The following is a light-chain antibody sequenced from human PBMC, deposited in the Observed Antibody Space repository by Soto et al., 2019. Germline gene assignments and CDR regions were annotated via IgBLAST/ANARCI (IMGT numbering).Light chain of an antibody. CDR3: TSYTSGTTHVV. V-gene: IGLV2-14*03. Sequence: ALTQPASVSGSPGQSITISCTGTSSDVGGYNYVSWYQHHPGKAPKLVIYDVSNRPSGFSSRFSGSKSGNAASLTISGLQAEDEADYYCTSYTSGTTHVVFGGGTKVTVL. J-gene: IGLJ2*01. CDR1: SSDVGGYNY. CDR2: DVS.